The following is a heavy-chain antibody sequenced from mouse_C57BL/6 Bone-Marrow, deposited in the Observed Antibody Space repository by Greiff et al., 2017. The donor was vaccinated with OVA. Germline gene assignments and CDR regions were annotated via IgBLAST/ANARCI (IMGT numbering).Heavy chain of an antibody. CDR1: GYTFTSYG. J-gene: IGHJ3*01. D-gene: IGHD2-5*01. CDR2: IYPRSGNT. Sequence: QVQLQQSGAELARPGASVKLSCKASGYTFTSYGISWVKQRTGQGLEWIGEIYPRSGNTYYNEKFKGKATLTADKSSSTAYMELRSLTSEDSAVYFCAREGTYYSNYWFAYWGQGTLVTVSA. CDR3: AREGTYYSNYWFAY. V-gene: IGHV1-81*01.